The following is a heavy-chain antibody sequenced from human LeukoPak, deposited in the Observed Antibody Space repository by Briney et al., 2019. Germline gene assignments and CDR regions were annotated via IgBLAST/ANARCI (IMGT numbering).Heavy chain of an antibody. D-gene: IGHD6-19*01. CDR3: AGRAVAGFDY. Sequence: PGRSLRLSCAASGFTFSSYAMHWVRQAPGKGLGWVAVISYDGSNKYYADSVKGRFTISRDNSKNTLYLQMNSLRAEDTAVYYCAGRAVAGFDYWGQGTLVTVSS. CDR2: ISYDGSNK. CDR1: GFTFSSYA. V-gene: IGHV3-30*04. J-gene: IGHJ4*02.